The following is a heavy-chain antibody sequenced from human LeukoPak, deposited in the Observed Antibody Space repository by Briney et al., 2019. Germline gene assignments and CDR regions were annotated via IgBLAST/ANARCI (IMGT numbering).Heavy chain of an antibody. J-gene: IGHJ3*02. CDR3: ARGGLRYCSSTSCYADAFDI. CDR1: GGTFSSYA. D-gene: IGHD2-2*01. CDR2: IIPIFGTA. V-gene: IGHV1-69*13. Sequence: ASVKVSCKASGGTFSSYAISWVRQAPGQGLEWMGGIIPIFGTANYAQKFQSRITITADESTSTAYMELSSLRSEDTAVYYCARGGLRYCSSTSCYADAFDIWGQGTMVTASS.